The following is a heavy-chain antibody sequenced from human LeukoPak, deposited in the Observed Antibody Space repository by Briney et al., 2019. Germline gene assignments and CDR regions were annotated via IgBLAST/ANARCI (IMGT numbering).Heavy chain of an antibody. CDR2: ISGNGGTT. CDR1: GFTFSSYA. D-gene: IGHD3-3*01. CDR3: AKGHLGSGYLYYFDN. V-gene: IGHV3-23*01. Sequence: PGGSLRLSCAASGFTFSSYAMSWVRQAPGKGLEWVSVISGNGGTTFYIDSVKGRFTISRDNSKNTLSLQMNSLRAEDTAVYYCAKGHLGSGYLYYFDNWGQGTLVTVSS. J-gene: IGHJ4*02.